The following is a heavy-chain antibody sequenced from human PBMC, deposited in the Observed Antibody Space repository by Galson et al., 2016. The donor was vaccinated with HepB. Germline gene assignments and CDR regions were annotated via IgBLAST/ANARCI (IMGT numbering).Heavy chain of an antibody. CDR3: VRDRATYDSSGYWFDS. CDR2: IYFNGRDI. D-gene: IGHD3-22*01. Sequence: SLRLSCAASGFSFTEYGMHWVRQAPGKGWEWLAVIYFNGRDIYYADSVKGRFTISRDTSKNKLYLQMNSLRAEDTAVYYCVRDRATYDSSGYWFDSWGLGTLVTVSS. J-gene: IGHJ5*01. V-gene: IGHV3-33*01. CDR1: GFSFTEYG.